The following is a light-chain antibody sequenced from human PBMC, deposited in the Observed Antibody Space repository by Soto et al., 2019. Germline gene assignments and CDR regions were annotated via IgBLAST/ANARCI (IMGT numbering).Light chain of an antibody. CDR2: DAS. CDR3: QQGSNSIT. V-gene: IGKV3-11*01. Sequence: EIVLTQSPATLSLSPGERATLSCRASQSVSSYFAWYQQKPGQAPRLLLYDASNRATGIPARFSSSGSATDITLTISSLQPEDVAVYYCQQGSNSITFGQGTRLEIK. CDR1: QSVSSY. J-gene: IGKJ5*01.